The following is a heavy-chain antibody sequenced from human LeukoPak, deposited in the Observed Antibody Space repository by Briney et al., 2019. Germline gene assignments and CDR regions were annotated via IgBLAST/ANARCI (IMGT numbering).Heavy chain of an antibody. Sequence: SETLSLTCTVSGDSISSYYWTWIRQPPGKGLEWIGFIYYSGDTNYNPSLKSRITISVDPSKNQFSLKLSSVTAADTAVYFCARDAGYRGAFDIWSQGTMVTVSS. J-gene: IGHJ3*02. V-gene: IGHV4-59*01. D-gene: IGHD3-9*01. CDR1: GDSISSYY. CDR3: ARDAGYRGAFDI. CDR2: IYYSGDT.